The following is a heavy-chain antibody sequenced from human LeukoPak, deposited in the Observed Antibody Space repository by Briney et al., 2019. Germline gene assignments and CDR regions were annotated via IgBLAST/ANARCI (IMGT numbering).Heavy chain of an antibody. CDR2: IYPSGTT. J-gene: IGHJ5*02. CDR3: ARGGYCGDDCFFYS. V-gene: IGHV4-38-2*02. Sequence: SETLSLTCTVSGYSISICYDLGWIRQPAGKGLEWIGLIYPSGTTNYNPSLKSRVTISVDTSKNQFSLKLTSVTAADTAVYYCARGGYCGDDCFFYSWGQGTMVTVSS. CDR1: GYSISICYD. D-gene: IGHD2-21*02.